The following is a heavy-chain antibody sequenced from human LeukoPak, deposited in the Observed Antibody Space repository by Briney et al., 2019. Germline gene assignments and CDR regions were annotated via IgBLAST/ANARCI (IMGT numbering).Heavy chain of an antibody. CDR2: INPNSGGT. D-gene: IGHD6-19*01. CDR3: ARAGYSSGWYYYYYGMDV. J-gene: IGHJ6*02. V-gene: IGHV1-2*04. Sequence: EASVKVSCKASGYTFTGYYMHWVRQAPGQGLEWMGWINPNSGGTNYAQKFQGWVTMTRDTSISTAYMELSRLRSDDTAVYYCARAGYSSGWYYYYYGMDVWGQGTTVTVSS. CDR1: GYTFTGYY.